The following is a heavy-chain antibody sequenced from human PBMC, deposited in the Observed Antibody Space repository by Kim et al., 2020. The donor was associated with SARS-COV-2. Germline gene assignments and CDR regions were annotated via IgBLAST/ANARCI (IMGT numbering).Heavy chain of an antibody. V-gene: IGHV1-18*04. CDR1: GYTFTSYG. CDR3: ARDTDIVAAAGTGLFDY. Sequence: ASVKVSCKASGYTFTSYGISWVRQAPGQGLEWMGWISAYNGNTNYAQKLQGRVTMTTDTSTSTAYMELRSLRSDDTAVYYCARDTDIVAAAGTGLFDYWGQGTLVTVSS. CDR2: ISAYNGNT. J-gene: IGHJ4*02. D-gene: IGHD6-13*01.